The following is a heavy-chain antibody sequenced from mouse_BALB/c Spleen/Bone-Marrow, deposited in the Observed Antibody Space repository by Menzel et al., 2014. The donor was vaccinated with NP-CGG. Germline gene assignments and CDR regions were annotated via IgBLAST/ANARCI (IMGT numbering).Heavy chain of an antibody. CDR3: ASRGGYYAMDY. J-gene: IGHJ4*01. Sequence: VQLQQSGAELVKPGASVKMSCKASGYTFTSYNMHWVKQTPGQGLEWIGAIYPGNGDTSYNQKFIGKATLTADKSSSTAYMQLSSLTSEDSAVYYCASRGGYYAMDYWGQGTSVTVSS. CDR2: IYPGNGDT. CDR1: GYTFTSYN. V-gene: IGHV1-12*01.